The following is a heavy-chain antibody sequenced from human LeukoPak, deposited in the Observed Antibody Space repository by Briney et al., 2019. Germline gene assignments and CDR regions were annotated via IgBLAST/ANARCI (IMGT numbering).Heavy chain of an antibody. J-gene: IGHJ4*02. Sequence: GSLRLSRAGSGVTFSNYLMHWVRPAPGKGLVWVSRINPNGRSTTYADSVKGRFTISRDNAKNTLFLQMNSLRAEDTAVYYCSRPDYGGDYWGQGTLVTVSS. CDR3: SRPDYGGDY. V-gene: IGHV3-74*03. CDR2: INPNGRST. CDR1: GVTFSNYL. D-gene: IGHD2-21*01.